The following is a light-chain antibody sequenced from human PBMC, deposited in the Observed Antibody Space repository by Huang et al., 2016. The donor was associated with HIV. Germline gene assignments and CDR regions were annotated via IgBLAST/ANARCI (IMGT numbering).Light chain of an antibody. CDR1: QSVTSN. CDR3: QHYNNWPWWT. Sequence: EVVMTQSPAILSVSPGERATLSCRASQSVTSNLAWYQQKPGQCPRLLIYSASTRDTGIPARFSGSGSGTEFTLTISSLQSEDFAVYYCQHYNNWPWWTFGQGTKVEIK. V-gene: IGKV3-15*01. CDR2: SAS. J-gene: IGKJ1*01.